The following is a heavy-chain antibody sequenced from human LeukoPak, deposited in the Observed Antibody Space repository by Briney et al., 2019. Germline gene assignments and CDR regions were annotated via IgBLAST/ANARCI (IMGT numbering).Heavy chain of an antibody. CDR1: GESFNHYY. D-gene: IGHD3-22*01. CDR3: ARGYYYDSSGYYYYGY. J-gene: IGHJ4*02. V-gene: IGHV4-34*01. Sequence: SSETLSLTCAVYGESFNHYYWSWIRQPPGKGLEWIGEINHSGSTNYNPSLKSRVTISLDTSKNQFSLKLSSVTAADTAVYYCARGYYYDSSGYYYYGYWGQGTLVTVSS. CDR2: INHSGST.